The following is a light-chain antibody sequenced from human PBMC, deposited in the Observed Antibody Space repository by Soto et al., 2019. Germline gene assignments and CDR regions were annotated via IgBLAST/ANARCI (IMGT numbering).Light chain of an antibody. CDR1: SSNIGSNT. V-gene: IGLV1-44*01. CDR2: SNN. Sequence: QSLLTQPPSSSGTPGQRFTISCSGSSSNIGSNTVNWYRQLPGTAPKLLIYSNNQRPSGVPDRFSGSKSGTSASLAISGLQSEDEADYYCAAWDDSLNGFYVFGTGPKVTGL. J-gene: IGLJ1*01. CDR3: AAWDDSLNGFYV.